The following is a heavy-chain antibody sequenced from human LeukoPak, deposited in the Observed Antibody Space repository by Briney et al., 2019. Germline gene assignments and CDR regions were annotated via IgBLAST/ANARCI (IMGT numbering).Heavy chain of an antibody. CDR2: IAPSGVTT. J-gene: IGHJ4*02. CDR1: GFTLSNYE. V-gene: IGHV3-23*01. CDR3: AKHYGDYRSFDY. Sequence: GGSLRLSCAASGFTLSNYEMNWARQAPGKGLEWVSAIAPSGVTTYYADSVKGRFTISRDNSKSTLYLQMNSLRAEDTAVYYCAKHYGDYRSFDYWGQGTLVTVSS. D-gene: IGHD4-17*01.